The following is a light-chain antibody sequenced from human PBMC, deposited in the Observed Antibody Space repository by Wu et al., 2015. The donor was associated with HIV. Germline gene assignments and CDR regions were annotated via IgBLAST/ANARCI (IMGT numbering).Light chain of an antibody. CDR2: SIS. J-gene: IGKJ1*01. CDR1: QDVSSA. Sequence: QSPSSVSASVGDKITITCRASQDVSSALAWYQQKPGKAPKLLIYSISSLESGVPSRFSGSGSGTEFSLTISSLQPDDFAVYFCQQANDFPPTFGQGTEGGHQT. CDR3: QQANDFPPT. V-gene: IGKV1-12*01.